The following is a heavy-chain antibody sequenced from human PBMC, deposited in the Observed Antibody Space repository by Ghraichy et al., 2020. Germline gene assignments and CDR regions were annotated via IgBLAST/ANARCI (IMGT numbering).Heavy chain of an antibody. CDR3: AREGIGVDY. D-gene: IGHD3-10*01. J-gene: IGHJ4*02. Sequence: GESLNISCAGSGFTFTSYAMRWVRQAPGKGLEWVAVISYDGSNKYYADSVKGRFTISRDNSKNTLYLQMNSLRAEDTAVYYCAREGIGVDYWGQGTLVTVSS. V-gene: IGHV3-30-3*01. CDR2: ISYDGSNK. CDR1: GFTFTSYA.